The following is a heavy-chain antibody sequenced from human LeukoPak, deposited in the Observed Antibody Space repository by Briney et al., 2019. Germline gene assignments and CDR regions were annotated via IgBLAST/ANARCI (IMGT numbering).Heavy chain of an antibody. CDR3: ARSYYYGSGSYAGAEYFQH. Sequence: ASVKVSCKASGYTFTSYGISWVRQAPGQGLEWMGWINPNSGGTNYAQKFQGWVTMTRDTSISTAYMELSRLRSDDTAVYYCARSYYYGSGSYAGAEYFQHWGQGTLVTVSS. V-gene: IGHV1-2*04. CDR1: GYTFTSYG. CDR2: INPNSGGT. J-gene: IGHJ1*01. D-gene: IGHD3-10*01.